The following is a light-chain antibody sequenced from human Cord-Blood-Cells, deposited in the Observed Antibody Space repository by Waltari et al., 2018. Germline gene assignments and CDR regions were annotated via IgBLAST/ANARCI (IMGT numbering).Light chain of an antibody. CDR2: GAS. CDR1: QSVSSSY. J-gene: IGKJ1*01. CDR3: QKYGSSPT. V-gene: IGKV3-20*01. Sequence: IVLTQSPGTLSVSPAERATLSCSASQSVSSSYLAWYQQKPGQAPRLLISGASTRPTGIPYRFSGSGSGTDFTLTISRLEPEDFAVYYCQKYGSSPTFGQGTKVEIK.